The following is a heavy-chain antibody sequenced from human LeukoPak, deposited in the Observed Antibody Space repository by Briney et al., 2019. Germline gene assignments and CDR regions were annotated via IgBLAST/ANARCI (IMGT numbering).Heavy chain of an antibody. CDR1: GYTFASYG. D-gene: IGHD3-22*01. Sequence: ASVKVSCKASGYTFASYGISWVRQATGQGLEWMGWISAYNGNTNYAQKLQGRVTMTTDTSTSTAYMELRSLRSDDTAVYYCARAGTYYYDSSGAAGYWGQGTLVTVSS. J-gene: IGHJ4*02. CDR3: ARAGTYYYDSSGAAGY. V-gene: IGHV1-18*01. CDR2: ISAYNGNT.